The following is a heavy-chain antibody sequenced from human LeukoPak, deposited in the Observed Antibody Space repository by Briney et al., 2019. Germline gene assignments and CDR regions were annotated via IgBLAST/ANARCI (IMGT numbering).Heavy chain of an antibody. V-gene: IGHV3-23*01. CDR1: GFTFSSYA. D-gene: IGHD2-2*02. J-gene: IGHJ6*03. CDR2: ISGSGGST. Sequence: GGSLRLSCAASGFTFSSYAMSWVRQAPGKGREWVSAISGSGGSTYYADSVKGRFTISRDNSNYMLFLHMNSLRAEDTAIYYCAKQPYNYYYLDVWGKGTTVTVSS. CDR3: AKQPYNYYYLDV.